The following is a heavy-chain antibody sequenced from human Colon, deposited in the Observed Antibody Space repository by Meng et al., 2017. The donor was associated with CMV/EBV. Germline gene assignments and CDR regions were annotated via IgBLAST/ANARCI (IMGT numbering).Heavy chain of an antibody. Sequence: VRVGEFGGGLFPPGGFMRLSCAVAGLSIRSYWMTWVRQAPGKGLEWVANIKQDGSEKYYVDSVKGRFTISRDNAKNSLYLQMNSLRAEDTAVYYCVGFFGEHTYSIDHWGQGALVTVSS. CDR2: IKQDGSEK. J-gene: IGHJ4*02. CDR3: VGFFGEHTYSIDH. D-gene: IGHD3-10*01. V-gene: IGHV3-7*04. CDR1: GLSIRSYW.